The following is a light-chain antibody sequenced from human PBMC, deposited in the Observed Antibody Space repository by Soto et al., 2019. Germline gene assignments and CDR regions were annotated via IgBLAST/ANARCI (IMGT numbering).Light chain of an antibody. V-gene: IGKV3-15*01. CDR2: GAS. CDR3: QSYNDLPFA. Sequence: EIVMTQSPATLSVSPGERVTLSCRASESLSTYLAWYQQKPGQAPRLLIYGASIKATGIPARFSGSGSATDFTLTISSLESEDFAVYYCQSYNDLPFAFGQGTKLEI. CDR1: ESLSTY. J-gene: IGKJ2*01.